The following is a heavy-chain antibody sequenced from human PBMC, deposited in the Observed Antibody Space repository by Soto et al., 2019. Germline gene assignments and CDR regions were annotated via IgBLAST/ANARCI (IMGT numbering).Heavy chain of an antibody. V-gene: IGHV2-5*02. D-gene: IGHD2-15*01. Sequence: PTLGNPPQTLTLTCTFSGFSLSTSGVGVGWIRQPPGKALEWLALIYWDDDKRYSPSLKSRLTITKDTSKNQVVLTMTNMDPVDTATYYCAHIRDLLGYCSGGSCYAVDYWGQGTLVTVSS. CDR1: GFSLSTSGVG. CDR3: AHIRDLLGYCSGGSCYAVDY. CDR2: IYWDDDK. J-gene: IGHJ4*02.